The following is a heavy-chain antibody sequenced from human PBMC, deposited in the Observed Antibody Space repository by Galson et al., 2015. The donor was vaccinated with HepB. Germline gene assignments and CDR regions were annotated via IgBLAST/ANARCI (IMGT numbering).Heavy chain of an antibody. V-gene: IGHV6-1*01. J-gene: IGHJ4*02. Sequence: CAISGDSVSSNSAAWNWIRQSPSRGLEWLGRAYYRSRWNNDYAASVSSRIIISPDTSENQVSLQLNSVTPEDTAVYYCAREVASTYCFDYWGQGTLVTVST. D-gene: IGHD6-19*01. CDR3: AREVASTYCFDY. CDR1: GDSVSSNSAA. CDR2: AYYRSRWNN.